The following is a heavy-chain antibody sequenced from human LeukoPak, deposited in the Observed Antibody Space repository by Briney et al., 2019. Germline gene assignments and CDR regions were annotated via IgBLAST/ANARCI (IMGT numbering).Heavy chain of an antibody. CDR3: ARGFGDTPKGGYYYYYYYMDV. Sequence: ASVKVSCKASGYTFTSYYMHWVRQAPGQGLEWMGIINLSGGSTSYAQKFQGRVTMTRDMSTSTVYMELSSLRSEDTAVYYCARGFGDTPKGGYYYYYYYMDVWGKGTTVTVSS. V-gene: IGHV1-46*01. CDR2: INLSGGST. D-gene: IGHD3-16*01. J-gene: IGHJ6*03. CDR1: GYTFTSYY.